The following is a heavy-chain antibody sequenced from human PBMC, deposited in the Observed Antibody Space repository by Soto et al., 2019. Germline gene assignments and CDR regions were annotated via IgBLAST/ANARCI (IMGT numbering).Heavy chain of an antibody. J-gene: IGHJ4*02. D-gene: IGHD3-10*01. CDR1: GFTFGSYG. V-gene: IGHV3-33*01. CDR3: ARSRAEFYFDY. Sequence: QVQLVESGGGVVQPGRSLRLSCAASGFTFGSYGMHWVRQAPGKGLEWVTIIWYDGSNKYYADSVKGRFTISRDNSKNTLYLQMHSLGAEDTAVYYCARSRAEFYFDYWGQGTLVTVSS. CDR2: IWYDGSNK.